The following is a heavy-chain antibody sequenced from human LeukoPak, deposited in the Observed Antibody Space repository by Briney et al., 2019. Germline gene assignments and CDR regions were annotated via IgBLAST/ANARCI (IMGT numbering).Heavy chain of an antibody. Sequence: GGSLRLSCAASGFTFSDYYMSWIRQAPGKGLEWVSYISSSGSTIYYADSVKGRFTISRDNSKNTLYLQMNSLRAEDTAVYYCAKWRGYDFWSGYAGMDVWGQGTTVTVSS. D-gene: IGHD3-3*01. J-gene: IGHJ6*02. V-gene: IGHV3-11*01. CDR1: GFTFSDYY. CDR3: AKWRGYDFWSGYAGMDV. CDR2: ISSSGSTI.